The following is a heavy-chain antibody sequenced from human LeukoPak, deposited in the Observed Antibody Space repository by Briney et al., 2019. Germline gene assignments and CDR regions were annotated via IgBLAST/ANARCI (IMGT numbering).Heavy chain of an antibody. CDR2: IYYSGST. CDR1: GSSISSGGYY. CDR3: ARGYYDEKAFDI. Sequence: SETLSLTCTVSGSSISSGGYYWSWIRQHPGKGLEWIGYIYYSGSTYYNPSLKSRVTISVDTSKNRFSLKLSSVTAADTAVYYCARGYYDEKAFDIWGQGTMVTVSS. D-gene: IGHD3-22*01. J-gene: IGHJ3*02. V-gene: IGHV4-31*03.